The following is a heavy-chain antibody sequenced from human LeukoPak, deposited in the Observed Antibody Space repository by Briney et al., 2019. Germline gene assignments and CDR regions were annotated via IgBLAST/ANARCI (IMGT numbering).Heavy chain of an antibody. J-gene: IGHJ6*03. Sequence: SETLSLTCTVSGGSISSYYWSWIRQPAGKGLEWIGRIYTSGSTNYNPSLKSRVTMSVDTSKNQFSLKLSSVTAADTAVYYCARDSSGWHNSYYYYYMDVWGKGTTVTISS. D-gene: IGHD6-19*01. CDR2: IYTSGST. CDR1: GGSISSYY. V-gene: IGHV4-4*07. CDR3: ARDSSGWHNSYYYYYMDV.